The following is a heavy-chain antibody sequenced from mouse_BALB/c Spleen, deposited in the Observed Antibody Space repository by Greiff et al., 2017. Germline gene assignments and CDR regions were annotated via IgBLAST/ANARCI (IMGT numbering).Heavy chain of an antibody. V-gene: IGHV1-4*01. D-gene: IGHD2-4*01. J-gene: IGHJ3*01. Sequence: QVQLKESGAELARPGASVKMSCKASGYTFTSYTMHWVKQRPGQGLEWIGYINPSSGYTNYNQKFKDKATLTADKSSSTAYMQLSSLTSEDSAVYYCARWDYYDYDGFAYWGQGTLVTVAA. CDR2: INPSSGYT. CDR1: GYTFTSYT. CDR3: ARWDYYDYDGFAY.